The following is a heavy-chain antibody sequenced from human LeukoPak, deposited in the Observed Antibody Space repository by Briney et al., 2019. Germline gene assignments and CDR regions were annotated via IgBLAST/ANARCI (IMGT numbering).Heavy chain of an antibody. CDR2: INHSGST. J-gene: IGHJ1*01. CDR3: ARAVAGGDYGAQYFQH. CDR1: GGSFSGYY. V-gene: IGHV4-34*01. D-gene: IGHD2-21*02. Sequence: SETLSLTCAVYGGSFSGYYWSWIRQPPGKGLEWIGEINHSGSTNYNPSLKSRVTISVDTSKNQFSLKLSSVTAADTAVYYCARAVAGGDYGAQYFQHWGQGTLVTVSS.